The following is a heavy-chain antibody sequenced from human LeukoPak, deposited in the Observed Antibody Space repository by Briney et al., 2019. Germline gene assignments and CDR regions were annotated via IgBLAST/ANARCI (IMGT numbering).Heavy chain of an antibody. CDR2: IRYDGSNK. D-gene: IGHD2-15*01. V-gene: IGHV3-30*02. CDR3: AKDADIVVVVAAPSGYMDV. Sequence: GGSLRLSCAASGFTFSSYGMHWVRQAPGKGLEWVAFIRYDGSNKYYADSVKGRFTISRDNSKNTLYLQMNSLRAEDTAVYYCAKDADIVVVVAAPSGYMDVWGKGTTVTVSS. J-gene: IGHJ6*03. CDR1: GFTFSSYG.